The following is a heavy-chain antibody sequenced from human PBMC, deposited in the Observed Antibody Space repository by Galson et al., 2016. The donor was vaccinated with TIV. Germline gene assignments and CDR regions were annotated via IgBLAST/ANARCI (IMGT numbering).Heavy chain of an antibody. CDR2: IYYSGST. CDR3: ARWADSGSYYDYFQH. J-gene: IGHJ1*01. Sequence: LSLTCNVSGGSISNAGYFWSWIRLHPGKGLEWIGNIYYSGSTYYNPSLKCRVTMSVDKSQNQFSLNLRSVTAADTAVYYCARWADSGSYYDYFQHWGQGTLVTVSS. D-gene: IGHD1-26*01. CDR1: GGSISNAGYF. V-gene: IGHV4-31*03.